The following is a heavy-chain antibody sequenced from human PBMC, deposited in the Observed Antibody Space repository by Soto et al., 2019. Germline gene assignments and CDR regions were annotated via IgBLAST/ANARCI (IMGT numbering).Heavy chain of an antibody. D-gene: IGHD1-1*01. CDR2: ISYDGNLA. V-gene: IGHV3-30*18. CDR3: ANEVPITNWYFDY. J-gene: IGHJ4*02. Sequence: QVELVESGGGVVQPGRSLRLSCAASGFTFSSYGMHWVRQAPGKGLEWVAVISYDGNLAYYADSVKGRFTISRDYSKNTLYLHMISLRTEDTASYYCANEVPITNWYFDYWGQGTLVTVSS. CDR1: GFTFSSYG.